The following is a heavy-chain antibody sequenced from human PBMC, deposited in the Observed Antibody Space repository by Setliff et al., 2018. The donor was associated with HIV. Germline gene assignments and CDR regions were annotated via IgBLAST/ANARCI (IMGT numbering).Heavy chain of an antibody. CDR1: GDSIGDYY. CDR2: VYASAYS. D-gene: IGHD3-10*01. V-gene: IGHV4-4*07. J-gene: IGHJ2*01. Sequence: ASETLSLTCTVSGDSIGDYYWNWIRQPAGKGLEWSGRVYASAYSNYNPSLKSRVTMSVDTSQNQFSLKLRSVNAADTAVYYCARDWVTRSNYYGSGSPWYFDFWGRGILVTVSS. CDR3: ARDWVTRSNYYGSGSPWYFDF.